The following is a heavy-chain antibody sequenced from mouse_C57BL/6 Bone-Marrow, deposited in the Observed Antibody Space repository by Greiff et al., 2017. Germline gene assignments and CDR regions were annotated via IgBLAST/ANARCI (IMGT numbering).Heavy chain of an antibody. CDR2: IYPGDGDT. CDR1: GYAFSSYW. J-gene: IGHJ1*03. CDR3: ARDSHYYGSSKFDV. D-gene: IGHD1-1*01. Sequence: VQLQQSGAELVKPGASVKISCKASGYAFSSYWMNWVKQRPGKGLEWIGQIYPGDGDTNYNEKFKGTATLTADTSSSPAYMQLSSLTSEDSAVYFCARDSHYYGSSKFDVWGTGTTVTVSS. V-gene: IGHV1-80*01.